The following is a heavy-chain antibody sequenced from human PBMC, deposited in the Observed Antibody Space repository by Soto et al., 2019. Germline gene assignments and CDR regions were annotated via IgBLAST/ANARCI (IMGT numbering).Heavy chain of an antibody. CDR3: ARVLWSLRCVDY. Sequence: GGSLRLSCAASGFTFSSYAMHWVRQAPGKGLEWVAVISYDGSNKYYADSVKGRFTISRDNSKNTLYLQMNSLRAEDTAVYYCARVLWSLRCVDYWGQATLVTVSS. CDR2: ISYDGSNK. D-gene: IGHD3-10*01. CDR1: GFTFSSYA. V-gene: IGHV3-30-3*01. J-gene: IGHJ4*02.